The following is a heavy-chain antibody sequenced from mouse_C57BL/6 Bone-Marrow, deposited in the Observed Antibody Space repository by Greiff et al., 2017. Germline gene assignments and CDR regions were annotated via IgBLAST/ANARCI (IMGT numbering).Heavy chain of an antibody. J-gene: IGHJ3*01. V-gene: IGHV1-64*01. CDR2: IHPNSGST. D-gene: IGHD1-3*01. Sequence: VKLQQPGAELVKPGASVKLSCKASGYTFTSYWMHWVKQRPGQGLEWIGRIHPNSGSTNYNEKFKSKATLTVDKSSSTAYMQLSSLTSEDSAVYYCARSGRSWFAYWGQGTLVTVSA. CDR1: GYTFTSYW. CDR3: ARSGRSWFAY.